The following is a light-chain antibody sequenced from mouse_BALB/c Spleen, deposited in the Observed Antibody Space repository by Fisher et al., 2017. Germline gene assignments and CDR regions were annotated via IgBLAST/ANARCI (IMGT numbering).Light chain of an antibody. Sequence: IVMTQTTAIMSASPGEKVTITCSASSSVSYMHWFQQKPGTSPKLWIYSTSNLASGVPARFSGSGSGTSYSLTISRMEAEDAASYFCHQWSSYPLTFGAGTKLELK. CDR3: HQWSSYPLT. CDR2: STS. CDR1: SSVSY. V-gene: IGKV4-57*01. J-gene: IGKJ5*01.